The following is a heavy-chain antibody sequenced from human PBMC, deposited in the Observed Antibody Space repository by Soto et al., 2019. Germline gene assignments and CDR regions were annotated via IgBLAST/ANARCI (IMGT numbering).Heavy chain of an antibody. J-gene: IGHJ6*02. CDR3: ARSRRYFDWCRSSYYYGMDV. Sequence: SETLSLTCAVYGGSFSGYYWSWIRQPPGKGLEWIGEINHSGSTNYNPSLKSRVTISVDTSKNQFSLKLSSVTAADTAVYDCARSRRYFDWCRSSYYYGMDVWGQGTTVT. V-gene: IGHV4-34*01. D-gene: IGHD3-9*01. CDR2: INHSGST. CDR1: GGSFSGYY.